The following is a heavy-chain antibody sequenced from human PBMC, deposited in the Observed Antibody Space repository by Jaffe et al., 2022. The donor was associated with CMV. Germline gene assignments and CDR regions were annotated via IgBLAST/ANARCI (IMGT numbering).Heavy chain of an antibody. CDR2: IYSGGST. D-gene: IGHD6-19*01. J-gene: IGHJ6*03. V-gene: IGHV3-66*01. CDR3: ARDGYSSGWYDYYYMDV. CDR1: GFTVSSNY. Sequence: EVQLVESGGGLVQPGGSLRLSCAASGFTVSSNYMSWVRQAPGKGLEWVSVIYSGGSTYYADSVKGRFTISRDNSKNTLYLQMNSLRAEDTAVYYCARDGYSSGWYDYYYMDVWGKGTTVTVSS.